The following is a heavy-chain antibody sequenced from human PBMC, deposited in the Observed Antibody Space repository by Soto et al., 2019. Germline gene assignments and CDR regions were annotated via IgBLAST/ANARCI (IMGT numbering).Heavy chain of an antibody. V-gene: IGHV3-21*01. J-gene: IGHJ5*02. CDR1: GFTFSSYS. D-gene: IGHD2-2*01. CDR3: AAREVYCSSTSCYNWFDP. CDR2: ISSSSSYM. Sequence: PGGSLRLSCAASGFTFSSYSMNWVRQAPGKGLEWVSSISSSSSYMYYADSVKGRFTISRDNAKNSLYLQMNSLRAEDTAVYYCAAREVYCSSTSCYNWFDPWGQGTLVTVSS.